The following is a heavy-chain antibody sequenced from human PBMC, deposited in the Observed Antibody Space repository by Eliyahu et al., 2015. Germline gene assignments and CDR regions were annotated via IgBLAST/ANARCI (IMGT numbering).Heavy chain of an antibody. CDR1: DVPINSGGYY. J-gene: IGHJ3*02. V-gene: IGHV4-31*03. D-gene: IGHD6-6*01. Sequence: QVQLQESGPGLVKPSQTLSLTCTVSDVPINSGGYYWTWIRQHPGKGLEWIGYIYYSGTIYYNPSLESRVTISLDTSKNQFSLNLSSVTAADTAVYYCARGASREYKYRNTYDIWGQGTMVTVSS. CDR3: ARGASREYKYRNTYDI. CDR2: IYYSGTI.